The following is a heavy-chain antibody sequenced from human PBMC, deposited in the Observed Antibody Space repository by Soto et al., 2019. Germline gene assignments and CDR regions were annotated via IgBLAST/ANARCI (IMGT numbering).Heavy chain of an antibody. CDR2: IIPIFGTA. CDR3: ARAGYCTNGVCYIDP. D-gene: IGHD2-8*01. J-gene: IGHJ5*02. V-gene: IGHV1-69*06. Sequence: ASVKVSCKASGGTFSSYAISWVRQAPGQGLEWMGGIIPIFGTANYAQKFQGRVTITADKSTSTAYMELSSLRSEDTAVYYCARAGYCTNGVCYIDPWGQGTLVTVSS. CDR1: GGTFSSYA.